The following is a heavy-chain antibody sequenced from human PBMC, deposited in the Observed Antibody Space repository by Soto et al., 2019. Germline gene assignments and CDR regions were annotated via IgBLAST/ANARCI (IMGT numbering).Heavy chain of an antibody. J-gene: IGHJ4*02. CDR1: GYSISSGYY. V-gene: IGHV4-38-2*02. Sequence: SETLSLTCTVSGYSISSGYYWGWIRQPPGKGLEWIGSIYHSGSTYYNPSLKSRVTISVDTSKNQFSLKLSSVTAADTAVYYCARDRDSSGYDYWGQGTLVTVSS. D-gene: IGHD6-19*01. CDR2: IYHSGST. CDR3: ARDRDSSGYDY.